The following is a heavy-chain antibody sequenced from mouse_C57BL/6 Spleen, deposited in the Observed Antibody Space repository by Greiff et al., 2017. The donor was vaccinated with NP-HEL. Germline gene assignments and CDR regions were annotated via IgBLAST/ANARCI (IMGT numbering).Heavy chain of an antibody. CDR1: GYAFSSSW. J-gene: IGHJ1*03. V-gene: IGHV1-82*01. Sequence: VQLQQSGPELVKPGASVKISCKASGYAFSSSWMNWVKQRPGKGLEWIGRIYPGDGDTNYNGKFKGKATLTADKSSSTAYMQLSSLTSEDSAVHFCARGNYYGSSYGYFDVWGTGTTVTVSS. CDR2: IYPGDGDT. D-gene: IGHD1-1*01. CDR3: ARGNYYGSSYGYFDV.